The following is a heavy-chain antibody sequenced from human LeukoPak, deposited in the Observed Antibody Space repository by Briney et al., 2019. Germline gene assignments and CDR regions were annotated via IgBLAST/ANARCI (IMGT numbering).Heavy chain of an antibody. D-gene: IGHD6-19*01. V-gene: IGHV3-23*01. Sequence: GGSLRLSCAASGFTFSNYDINWVRQAPGKGLEWVSTISASDDSTYYADSVKGRFTISRDKSTNTLYLQMNSLRAEDTAVYYCTKRLVRHFDYWGQGTLVTVSS. CDR1: GFTFSNYD. J-gene: IGHJ4*02. CDR3: TKRLVRHFDY. CDR2: ISASDDST.